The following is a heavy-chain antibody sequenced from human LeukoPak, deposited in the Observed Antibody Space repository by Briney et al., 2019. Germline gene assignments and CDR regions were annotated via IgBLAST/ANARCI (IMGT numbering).Heavy chain of an antibody. CDR3: ARQDGNSEFYFDS. J-gene: IGHJ4*02. Sequence: GESLKISCKGSGYTFTSYWIAWVRQMPGKGLEWMGIIYPGDSDNRNSPSFQGQVTISVDRSISTAYLQWSSLKASDTAMYYCARQDGNSEFYFDSWGQGTLVTVSS. V-gene: IGHV5-51*01. CDR1: GYTFTSYW. D-gene: IGHD4-23*01. CDR2: IYPGDSDN.